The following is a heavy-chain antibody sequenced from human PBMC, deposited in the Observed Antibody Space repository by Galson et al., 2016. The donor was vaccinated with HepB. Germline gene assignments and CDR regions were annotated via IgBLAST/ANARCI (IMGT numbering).Heavy chain of an antibody. CDR2: IYSGGIT. CDR3: ARVTPPCWFDP. V-gene: IGHV3-66*01. Sequence: SLRLSCAASAFTVSGTYMTWVRQSPGKGLEWVSLIYSGGITYYADSVKGRFSISRDISKNPLYLQMNRLRAEDTAVYYCARVTPPCWFDPWGQGTLVTVSS. J-gene: IGHJ5*02. CDR1: AFTVSGTY.